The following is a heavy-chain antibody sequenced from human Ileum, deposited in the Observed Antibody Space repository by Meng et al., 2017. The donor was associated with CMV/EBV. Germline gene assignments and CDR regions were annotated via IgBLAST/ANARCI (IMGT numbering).Heavy chain of an antibody. CDR1: SISGGQY. V-gene: IGHV4-31*02. J-gene: IGHJ4*02. D-gene: IGHD3-3*01. CDR3: ARVEGDLWSGYKKYYLDY. CDR2: IYDSGST. Sequence: SISGGQYWSWIRQHPGKGLEWIGYIYDSGSTHYNPSLKSRATISVDTSRNQFFLKLRSVAAADTAVYYCARVEGDLWSGYKKYYLDYWGQGTLVTVSS.